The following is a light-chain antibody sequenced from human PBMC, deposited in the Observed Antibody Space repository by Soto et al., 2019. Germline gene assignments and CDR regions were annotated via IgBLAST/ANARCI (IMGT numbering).Light chain of an antibody. V-gene: IGKV3-15*01. CDR3: QQYNNWPPLT. CDR1: QSVICN. CDR2: GAA. J-gene: IGKJ4*01. Sequence: DIVMTPSPAPLYVSPGERDTLSCRSSQSVICNVACYQQNPGQAPRLLIYGAATRATGIPARFSGSGSGTEFTLTISSLQSEEFAVYYCQQYNNWPPLTFGGGTNVDIK.